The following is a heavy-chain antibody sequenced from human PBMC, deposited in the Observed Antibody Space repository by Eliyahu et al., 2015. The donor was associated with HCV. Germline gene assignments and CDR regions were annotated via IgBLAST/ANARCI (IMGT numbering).Heavy chain of an antibody. D-gene: IGHD3-22*01. V-gene: IGHV4-34*01. J-gene: IGHJ6*02. CDR1: GGSFSGYY. CDR3: ASSPYYYDSSGYYRVLYYYYGMDV. CDR2: INHSGST. Sequence: QVQLQQWGAGLLKPSETLSLTCAVYGGSFSGYYWSWIRPPPGKGLEWIGEINHSGSTNYNPSLKSRVTISVDTSKNQFSLKLSSVTAADTAVYYCASSPYYYDSSGYYRVLYYYYGMDVWGQGTTVTVSS.